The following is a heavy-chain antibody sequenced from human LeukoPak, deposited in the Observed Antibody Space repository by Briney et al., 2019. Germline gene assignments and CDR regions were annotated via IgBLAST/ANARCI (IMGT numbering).Heavy chain of an antibody. J-gene: IGHJ2*01. CDR2: ISTSSGYI. V-gene: IGHV3-21*01. CDR1: GFTFSSYN. CDR3: ARVLSDWYFDL. Sequence: GGSLRLSCAASGFTFSSYNMNWVRQAPGKGLEWVSYISTSSGYIYYADSVKGRFTISRDNAKNSLYLQMNSLRAEDTAVYYCARVLSDWYFDLWGRGTLVTVSS.